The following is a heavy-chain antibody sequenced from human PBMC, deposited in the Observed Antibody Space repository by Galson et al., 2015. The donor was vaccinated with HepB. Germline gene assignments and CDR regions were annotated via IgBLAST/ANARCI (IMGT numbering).Heavy chain of an antibody. J-gene: IGHJ4*02. CDR1: GFTFSNYA. CDR2: ISYDGSNK. Sequence: SLRLSCAASGFTFSNYAIHWVRQAPGKGLEWVAVISYDGSNKYYADSVKGRFTISRDNSKNTLYLQINSLRVEDTAVYYYARDHDRMVRGVIGVYWGQGTLVSVSS. D-gene: IGHD3-10*01. CDR3: ARDHDRMVRGVIGVY. V-gene: IGHV3-30*04.